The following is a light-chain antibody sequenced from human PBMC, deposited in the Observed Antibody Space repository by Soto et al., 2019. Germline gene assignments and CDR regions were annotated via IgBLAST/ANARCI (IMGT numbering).Light chain of an antibody. CDR3: SSYTSSSTLDVV. Sequence: QSALTQPASVSGSPGQSITISCTGTSIDVGGYNYVSWYQQHPGKAPKLMIYDVSNRPSGVSNRFSGSKSGNTASLTISGLQAEDASDYDCSSYTSSSTLDVVFGGWTKLTFL. CDR2: DVS. V-gene: IGLV2-14*01. J-gene: IGLJ2*01. CDR1: SIDVGGYNY.